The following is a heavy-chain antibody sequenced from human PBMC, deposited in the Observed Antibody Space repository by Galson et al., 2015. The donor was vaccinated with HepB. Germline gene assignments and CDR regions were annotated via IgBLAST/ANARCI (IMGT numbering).Heavy chain of an antibody. D-gene: IGHD2-15*01. CDR3: AKDRSGLVVVAATTRTSAFDI. CDR1: GFTFDDYA. J-gene: IGHJ3*02. Sequence: SLRLSCAASGFTFDDYAMHWVRQAPGKGLEWVSGISWNSGSIGYADSVKGRFTISRDNAKNSLYLQMNSLRAEDTALYYCAKDRSGLVVVAATTRTSAFDIWGQGTMVTVSS. V-gene: IGHV3-9*01. CDR2: ISWNSGSI.